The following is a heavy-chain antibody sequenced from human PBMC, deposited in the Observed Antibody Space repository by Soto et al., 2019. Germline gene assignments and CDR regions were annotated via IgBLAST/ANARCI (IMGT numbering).Heavy chain of an antibody. CDR1: GGTFSSYT. CDR2: IIPILGIA. V-gene: IGHV1-69*04. J-gene: IGHJ6*02. D-gene: IGHD3-10*01. Sequence: VKVSCKASGGTFSSYTISWVRQAPGQGLEWMGRIIPILGIANYAQKFQGRVTITADKSTSTAYMELSSLRSEDTAVYYCAREVAYYGSGSYYTDYYYGMDVWGQGTTVTVSS. CDR3: AREVAYYGSGSYYTDYYYGMDV.